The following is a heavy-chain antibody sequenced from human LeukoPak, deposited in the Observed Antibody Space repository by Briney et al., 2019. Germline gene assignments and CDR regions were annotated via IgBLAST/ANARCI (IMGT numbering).Heavy chain of an antibody. V-gene: IGHV3-21*01. CDR1: GFSFGSYG. J-gene: IGHJ4*02. CDR2: ISGSGANT. CDR3: ARGVELTGYSDY. Sequence: GGTLRLSCAASGFSFGSYGMSWVRQAPGKGLQWVSAISGSGANTYYADSVKGRFTISRDNAKNSLYLQMNSLRAEDTAVYYCARGVELTGYSDYWGRGTLVTVSS. D-gene: IGHD3-9*01.